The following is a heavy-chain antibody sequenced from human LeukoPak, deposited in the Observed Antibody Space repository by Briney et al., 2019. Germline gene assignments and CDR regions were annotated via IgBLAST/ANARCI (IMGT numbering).Heavy chain of an antibody. Sequence: GGSLILSCAASGTTFDSHYMTWVRQTPEKGLEWVANINQDGSENNYVDSVKGRFTISRDNAKTSLYLQMNSLTAEDTAVYYCASAAGCESAYWGQGTPVTVSS. D-gene: IGHD6-25*01. J-gene: IGHJ4*02. CDR1: GTTFDSHY. V-gene: IGHV3-7*01. CDR3: ASAAGCESAY. CDR2: INQDGSEN.